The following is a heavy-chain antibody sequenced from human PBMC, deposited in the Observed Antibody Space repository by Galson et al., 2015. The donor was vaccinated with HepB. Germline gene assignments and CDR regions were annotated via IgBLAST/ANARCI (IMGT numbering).Heavy chain of an antibody. D-gene: IGHD2-8*01. CDR1: GFTFTSYT. Sequence: SLRLSCAASGFTFTSYTMHWVRQAPGKGLEWVAVVSFDGFNKYYKDSVKGRFTISRDNSNNTLHLPLDSLRTEDTAVYYCVRDSWGKYYDTNGRLYWGRGTLVTVSS. V-gene: IGHV3-30-3*01. J-gene: IGHJ4*02. CDR3: VRDSWGKYYDTNGRLY. CDR2: VSFDGFNK.